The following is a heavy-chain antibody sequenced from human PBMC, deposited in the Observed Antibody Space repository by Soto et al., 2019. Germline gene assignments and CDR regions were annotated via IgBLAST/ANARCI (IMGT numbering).Heavy chain of an antibody. J-gene: IGHJ4*02. CDR1: GFTFSDYY. Sequence: WGSLRLSCAASGFTFSDYYMSWIRQAPGKGLEWVSYISSSSSYTNYADSVKGRFTISRDNAKNSLYLQMNSLRAEDTAVYYCASTIWFGELSLDYWGQGTLVTVSS. CDR3: ASTIWFGELSLDY. D-gene: IGHD3-10*01. V-gene: IGHV3-11*06. CDR2: ISSSSSYT.